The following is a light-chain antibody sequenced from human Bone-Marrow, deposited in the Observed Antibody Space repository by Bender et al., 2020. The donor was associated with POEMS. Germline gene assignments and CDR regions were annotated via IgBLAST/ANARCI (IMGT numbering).Light chain of an antibody. CDR2: GDT. CDR1: KLGDKY. J-gene: IGLJ3*02. V-gene: IGLV3-1*01. CDR3: AVWDDSLNGWV. Sequence: SYEVTQPPSVSVSPGQTASITCSGDKLGDKYACWYQQKPGQSPVVVIYGDTKRPSGIPERFSGSRSGTSASLAISGLQSEDEADYYCAVWDDSLNGWVFGGGTKLTVL.